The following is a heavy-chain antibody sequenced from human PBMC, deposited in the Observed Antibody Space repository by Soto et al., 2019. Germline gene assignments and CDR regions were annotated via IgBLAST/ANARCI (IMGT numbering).Heavy chain of an antibody. CDR3: VKGPRWDEDYFYGIDV. D-gene: IGHD1-26*01. CDR1: GLSVGDYG. CDR2: ITGTSYTI. J-gene: IGHJ6*02. Sequence: GGSLRLSCVAPGLSVGDYGMNWVRQAPGQGLEWIAYITGTSYTIDYADSVKGRLTISRDNGRNSLVLHMNRLRHDGTAVDYGVKGPRWDEDYFYGIDVWGPGTTVPVSS. V-gene: IGHV3-48*02.